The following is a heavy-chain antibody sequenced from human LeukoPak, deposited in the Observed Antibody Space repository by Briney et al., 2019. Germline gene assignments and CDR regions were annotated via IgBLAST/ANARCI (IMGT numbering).Heavy chain of an antibody. CDR3: ASEAAKAGISRAFDI. Sequence: GASVKVSCKASGYTFTGYYMHWVRQAPGQGLEWMGWINPNSGGTNYAQKFQGRVTMTRDTSISTAYMELSRLRSDDTAVYYCASEAAKAGISRAFDIWGQGTMVTVSS. CDR1: GYTFTGYY. J-gene: IGHJ3*02. CDR2: INPNSGGT. V-gene: IGHV1-2*02. D-gene: IGHD6-25*01.